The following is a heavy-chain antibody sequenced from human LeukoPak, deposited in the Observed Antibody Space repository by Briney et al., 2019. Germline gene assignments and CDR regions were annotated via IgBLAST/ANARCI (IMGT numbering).Heavy chain of an antibody. V-gene: IGHV3-9*01. Sequence: GGSLRLSCAASGFTFDDYAMHWVRQAPGKGLEWVSGISWNSGSIGYADSVKGRFTISRDNAKNSLYLQMNSLRAEDTALYYCAKDKAMVPTGRFDPWGQGTLVTVSS. J-gene: IGHJ5*02. CDR3: AKDKAMVPTGRFDP. CDR1: GFTFDDYA. CDR2: ISWNSGSI. D-gene: IGHD5-18*01.